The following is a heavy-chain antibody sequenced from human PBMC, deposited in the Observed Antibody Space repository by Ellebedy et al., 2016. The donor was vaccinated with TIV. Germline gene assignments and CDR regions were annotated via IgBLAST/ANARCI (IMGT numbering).Heavy chain of an antibody. CDR3: ANNWVVRGEGWNNGMDV. D-gene: IGHD3-10*01. CDR2: ICGDGST. V-gene: IGHV3-66*01. Sequence: PGGSLRLSCAVSGFTVSTNYLSWVRQAPGKGLEWVSAICGDGSTYYADSVRGRFTISRDNSKNTLYLQMKSLRADDTAVYYCANNWVVRGEGWNNGMDVWGQGTTVTVSS. J-gene: IGHJ6*02. CDR1: GFTVSTNY.